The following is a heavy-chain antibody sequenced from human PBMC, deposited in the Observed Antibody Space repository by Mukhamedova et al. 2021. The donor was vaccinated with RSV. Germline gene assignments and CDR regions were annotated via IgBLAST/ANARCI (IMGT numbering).Heavy chain of an antibody. J-gene: IGHJ5*02. CDR3: ARGSVEYSSSSWFDP. Sequence: WIGYIYYSGSTYYNPSLKSLVTISVDTSKNQFSLKLSSVTAADTAEYYCARGSVEYSSSSWFDPWGQGTLVTVSS. D-gene: IGHD6-6*01. CDR2: IYYSGST. V-gene: IGHV4-31*01.